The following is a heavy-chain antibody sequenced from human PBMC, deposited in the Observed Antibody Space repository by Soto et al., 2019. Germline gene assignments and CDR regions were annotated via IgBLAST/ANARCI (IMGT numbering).Heavy chain of an antibody. CDR2: ISSSGSTI. J-gene: IGHJ6*03. CDR1: GFTFSDYY. D-gene: IGHD3-10*01. V-gene: IGHV3-11*01. CDR3: ARVGDVRFGDYLYYYYYYMDV. Sequence: GGSLRLSCAASGFTFSDYYMSWIRQAPGKGLEWVSYISSSGSTIYYADSVKGRFTISRDNAKNSLYLQMNSLRAEDTAVYYCARVGDVRFGDYLYYYYYYMDVWGKGTTVTVSS.